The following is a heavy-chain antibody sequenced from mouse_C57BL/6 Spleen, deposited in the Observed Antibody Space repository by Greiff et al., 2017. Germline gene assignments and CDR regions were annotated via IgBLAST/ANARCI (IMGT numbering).Heavy chain of an antibody. CDR2: IYPGDGDT. CDR3: ARYGDGYYATFDY. V-gene: IGHV1-80*01. J-gene: IGHJ2*01. CDR1: GYAFSSYW. D-gene: IGHD2-3*01. Sequence: QVQLKESGAELVKPGASVKISCKASGYAFSSYWMNWVKQRPGKGLEWIGQIYPGDGDTNYNGKFKGKATLTADKSSSTAYMQLSSLTSEDSAVYFCARYGDGYYATFDYWGQGTTLTVSS.